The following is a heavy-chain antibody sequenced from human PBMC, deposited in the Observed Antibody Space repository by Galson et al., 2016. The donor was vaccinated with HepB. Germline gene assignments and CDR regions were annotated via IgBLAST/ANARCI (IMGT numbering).Heavy chain of an antibody. CDR3: ARRRTWLPFDT. D-gene: IGHD5-12*01. CDR1: GGSISSGAYL. V-gene: IGHV4-61*02. J-gene: IGHJ4*02. Sequence: TLSLTCTVSGGSISSGAYLWSWLRQPAGKGIEWIGRINASGTAEYSSSLESRVTMSIDTSQNHFSLKLTSVTAADTAIYFCARRRTWLPFDTWGQGTLATVSS. CDR2: INASGTA.